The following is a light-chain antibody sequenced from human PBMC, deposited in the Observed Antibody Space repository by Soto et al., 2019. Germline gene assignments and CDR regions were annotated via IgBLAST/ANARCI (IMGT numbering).Light chain of an antibody. J-gene: IGKJ1*01. CDR3: QQYGSSPRT. V-gene: IGKV3-20*01. CDR2: GAS. CDR1: QSVSSIF. Sequence: EIVLTQSPGTLSLSPGERATLSCRASQSVSSIFLAWYQHKPGQAPRLLIYGASTRATGIPDRFSGSGSGTDFLLTISRLEPEDFAVYSCQQYGSSPRTFGHGTRVEIK.